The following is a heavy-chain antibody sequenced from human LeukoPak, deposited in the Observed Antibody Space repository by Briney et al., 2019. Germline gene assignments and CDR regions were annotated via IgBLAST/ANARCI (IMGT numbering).Heavy chain of an antibody. CDR2: ISTSSAM. V-gene: IGHV3-48*02. J-gene: IGHJ4*02. CDR3: ARDRDYAFDY. Sequence: GGSLRLSCAASGFAFSSYSMNWVRQAPGKGLEWVSYISTSSAMYYADSVKGRFTISRDNAKNSLFLQVNSLTDEDTAVYYCARDRDYAFDYGAREPWSPSPQ. D-gene: IGHD4-17*01. CDR1: GFAFSSYS.